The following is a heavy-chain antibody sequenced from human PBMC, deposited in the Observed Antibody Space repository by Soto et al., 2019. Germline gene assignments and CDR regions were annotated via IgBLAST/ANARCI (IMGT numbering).Heavy chain of an antibody. J-gene: IGHJ4*02. CDR3: ARDAPPADY. CDR1: GYTFTSYA. CDR2: IRAYNGNT. V-gene: IGHV1-18*01. Sequence: QVQLVQSGAEVKRPGDSVKVSSKATGYTFTSYAISWVRQAPGQGLEWMGGIRAYNGNTNYAQKLQGRVTMTTDTSTSTAYMELRSLRSDDTAVYYCARDAPPADYWGQGTLVTVSS.